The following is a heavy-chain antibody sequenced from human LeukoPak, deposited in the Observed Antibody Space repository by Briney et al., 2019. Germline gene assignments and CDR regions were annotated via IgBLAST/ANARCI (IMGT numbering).Heavy chain of an antibody. J-gene: IGHJ6*03. V-gene: IGHV4-34*01. D-gene: IGHD6-6*01. CDR1: GGSFSGYY. Sequence: SETLSLTCAVYGGSFSGYYWSWIRQPPGKGLVRIGEINHSGSTNYNPSLKSRVTISVDTSKNQFSLKLSSVTAADTAVYYCATGSKGSSARGYYYYMDVWGKGTTVTVSS. CDR2: INHSGST. CDR3: ATGSKGSSARGYYYYMDV.